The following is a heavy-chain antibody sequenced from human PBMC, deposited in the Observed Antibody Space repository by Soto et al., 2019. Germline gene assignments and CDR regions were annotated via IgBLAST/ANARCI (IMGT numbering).Heavy chain of an antibody. CDR3: ARNYYYDSSGYNQGFDP. Sequence: PSETLSLTCTVSGGSISSYYWSWIRQPPGKGLEWIGYIYYSGSTNYNPSLKSRVTISVDTSKNQFSLKLSSVTAADTAVYYCARNYYYDSSGYNQGFDPWGQGTLVTVSS. J-gene: IGHJ5*02. CDR1: GGSISSYY. V-gene: IGHV4-59*01. D-gene: IGHD3-22*01. CDR2: IYYSGST.